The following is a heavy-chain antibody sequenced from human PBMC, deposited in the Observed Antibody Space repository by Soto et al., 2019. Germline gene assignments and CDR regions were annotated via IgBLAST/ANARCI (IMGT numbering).Heavy chain of an antibody. Sequence: ETLSLTCTVSGGSISSYYWSWIRQPAGKGLEWIGRIYTSGSTNYNPSLKSRVTMSVDTSKNQFSLKLSSVTAADTAVYYCAREMHDYGDIVRGAPIFDYWGQGTQVTVSS. D-gene: IGHD4-17*01. CDR1: GGSISSYY. V-gene: IGHV4-4*07. CDR3: AREMHDYGDIVRGAPIFDY. J-gene: IGHJ4*02. CDR2: IYTSGST.